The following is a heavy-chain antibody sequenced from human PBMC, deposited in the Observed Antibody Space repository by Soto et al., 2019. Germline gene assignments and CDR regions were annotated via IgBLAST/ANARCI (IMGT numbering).Heavy chain of an antibody. D-gene: IGHD2-15*01. CDR3: ASALYCSGGSCSFDP. J-gene: IGHJ5*02. V-gene: IGHV4-61*01. CDR2: IYYTGST. Sequence: SETLSLTCTVSGCSVSSGNYYWSWIRQPPGKGLEWIGFIYYTGSTSYNPSLKSRVTISMGTSKNQFSLKLTSVTAADTAVYYCASALYCSGGSCSFDPWGQGTLVTVSS. CDR1: GCSVSSGNYY.